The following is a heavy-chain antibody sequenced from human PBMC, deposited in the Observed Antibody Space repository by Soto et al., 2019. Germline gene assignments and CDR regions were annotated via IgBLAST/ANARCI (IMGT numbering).Heavy chain of an antibody. CDR1: GFTFSSYA. Sequence: QVQLVESGGGVVQPGRSLRLSCAASGFTFSSYAMHWVRQAPGKGLEWVAVISYDGSNKYYADSVKGRFTISRDNSKNTLYLQLISLRAEDTAVYYCARVVSYYYDSSGYFGYWGQGTLVTVSS. D-gene: IGHD3-22*01. J-gene: IGHJ4*02. V-gene: IGHV3-30-3*01. CDR2: ISYDGSNK. CDR3: ARVVSYYYDSSGYFGY.